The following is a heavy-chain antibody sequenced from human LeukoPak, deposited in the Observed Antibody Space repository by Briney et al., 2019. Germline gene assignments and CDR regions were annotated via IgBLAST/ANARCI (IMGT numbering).Heavy chain of an antibody. CDR1: GGSISSYY. D-gene: IGHD4-17*01. J-gene: IGHJ6*02. CDR3: ARHHGDYLYYYYYYGMDV. CDR2: IYYSGST. V-gene: IGHV4-59*08. Sequence: SETLSLTCTVSGGSISSYYWSWIRQPPGKGLEWIGYIYYSGSTNYNPSLKSRVTISVDTSKNQFSLKLSSVTAADTAVYYCARHHGDYLYYYYYYGMDVWGQGTTVTVSS.